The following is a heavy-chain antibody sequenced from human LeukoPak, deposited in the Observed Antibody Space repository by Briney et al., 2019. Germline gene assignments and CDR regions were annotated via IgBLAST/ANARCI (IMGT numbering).Heavy chain of an antibody. V-gene: IGHV3-7*01. CDR1: GFTFSNYW. D-gene: IGHD3-9*01. Sequence: GGSLRLSCAASGFTFSNYWMSWVRQAPGKGLEWVANIKEDGSDKYHVDSVKGRFTISRDNAKNSLYLQMNSLRAEDTAVYYCARDWSVRYFDFWGQGTLVTVSS. CDR3: ARDWSVRYFDF. CDR2: IKEDGSDK. J-gene: IGHJ4*02.